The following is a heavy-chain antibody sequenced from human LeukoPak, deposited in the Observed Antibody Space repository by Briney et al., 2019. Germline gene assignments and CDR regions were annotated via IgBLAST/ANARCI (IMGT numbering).Heavy chain of an antibody. CDR2: IGTSSTTI. Sequence: GGSLRLSCAASGFTFSSYTMNWVRQPPGKGLEWVSNIGTSSTTIYYADSVKGRFTISRDNAKNSLYLQMNSLRAEDTAVYYCAKKAEGSRYFDYWGQGTLVTVSS. V-gene: IGHV3-48*01. D-gene: IGHD2-2*01. CDR3: AKKAEGSRYFDY. J-gene: IGHJ4*02. CDR1: GFTFSSYT.